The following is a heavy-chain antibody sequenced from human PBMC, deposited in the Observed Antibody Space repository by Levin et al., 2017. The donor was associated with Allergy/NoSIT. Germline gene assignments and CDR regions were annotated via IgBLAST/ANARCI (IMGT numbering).Heavy chain of an antibody. Sequence: PGESLKISCAASGFTFSSYAMHWVRQAPGKGLEWVAVISYDGSNKYYADSVKGRFTISRDNSKNTLYLQMNSLRAEDTAVYYCARDHRGLDYWGQGTLVTVSS. D-gene: IGHD3-10*01. CDR1: GFTFSSYA. CDR2: ISYDGSNK. CDR3: ARDHRGLDY. V-gene: IGHV3-30-3*01. J-gene: IGHJ4*02.